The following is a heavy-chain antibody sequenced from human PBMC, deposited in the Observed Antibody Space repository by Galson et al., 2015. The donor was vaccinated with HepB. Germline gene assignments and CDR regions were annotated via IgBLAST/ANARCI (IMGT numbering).Heavy chain of an antibody. CDR2: IFYDGSNR. Sequence: SLRLSCASSGFMFSTYDMHWVRQAPGKGLEWVAVIFYDGSNRYYADSVKGQLTISRDNSKNTLYLQMNSVRAEDTAVYYCAKSESFGEDVDVAFDPWGQGTLVIVSS. J-gene: IGHJ5*02. CDR3: AKSESFGEDVDVAFDP. CDR1: GFMFSTYD. D-gene: IGHD3-10*01. V-gene: IGHV3-33*06.